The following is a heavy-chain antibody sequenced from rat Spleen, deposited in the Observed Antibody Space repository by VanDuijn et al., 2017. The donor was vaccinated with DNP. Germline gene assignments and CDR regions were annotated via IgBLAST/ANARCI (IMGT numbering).Heavy chain of an antibody. CDR1: GFTFSDYY. V-gene: IGHV5-7*01. J-gene: IGHJ2*01. D-gene: IGHD1-7*01. CDR3: ARHPQTTGIPDY. CDR2: IRYDGGYT. Sequence: EVQLVESGGDLVQPGRSLKLFCAASGFTFSDYYMAWFRQAPRKGLEWVAYIRYDGGYTKYGDSVKGRFTISRDNAKNTLYLQMDSLRSEDTATYYCARHPQTTGIPDYWGQGVMVTVSS.